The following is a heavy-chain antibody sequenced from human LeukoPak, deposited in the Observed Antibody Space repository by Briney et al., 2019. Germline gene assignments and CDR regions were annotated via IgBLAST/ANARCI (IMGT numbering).Heavy chain of an antibody. CDR2: IYYSGSS. Sequence: SETLSLTCSVSGGSISTYYWSWIRQPPGKGLEWGGNIYYSGSSYYNPSLKSRVTVSVDTAKNQFSLKLSSVTAADTAVYYCARQQYSTSSCDSWGQGTLVTVST. CDR1: GGSISTYY. J-gene: IGHJ4*02. D-gene: IGHD6-6*01. CDR3: ARQQYSTSSCDS. V-gene: IGHV4-59*01.